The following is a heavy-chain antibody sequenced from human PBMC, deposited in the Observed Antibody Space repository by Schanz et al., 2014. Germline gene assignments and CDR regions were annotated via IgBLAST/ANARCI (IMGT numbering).Heavy chain of an antibody. Sequence: VQLVESGGYLVQPGGSLRLSCSASGFTFSTYAMSWVRQAPGKGLEWVAFIWYDGSNKYYADSVRGRFTISRDRFQNTLYLRMSSLRAEDTAVYYCARPRFDYGEVDYWGQGTLVTVSS. D-gene: IGHD4-17*01. CDR3: ARPRFDYGEVDY. CDR2: IWYDGSNK. J-gene: IGHJ4*02. CDR1: GFTFSTYA. V-gene: IGHV3-33*08.